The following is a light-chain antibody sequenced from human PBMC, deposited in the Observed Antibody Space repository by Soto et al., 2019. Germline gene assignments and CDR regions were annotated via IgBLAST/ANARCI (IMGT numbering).Light chain of an antibody. CDR3: QEYSTWWT. J-gene: IGKJ1*01. Sequence: EIVMTQSPAALSVSPGERATLSCRASQSVSTNLAWYQQKPGQAPRLLIYGASTRATGVPARFSGSGSGTEFALTISSLQSEDIAVYYCQEYSTWWTFGPGTKVEIK. CDR1: QSVSTN. CDR2: GAS. V-gene: IGKV3-15*01.